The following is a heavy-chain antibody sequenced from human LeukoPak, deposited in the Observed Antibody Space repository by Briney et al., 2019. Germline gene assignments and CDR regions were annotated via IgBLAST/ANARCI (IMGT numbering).Heavy chain of an antibody. CDR1: GGTFSSYA. Sequence: GASVKVSCKASGGTFSSYAISWVRQAPGQGLEWMGGIIPIFGTANYAQKFQGRVTITTDESTSTAYMELSSLASEDTAVYYCATSSESYSVIDYWGQGTLVTVSS. J-gene: IGHJ4*02. CDR3: ATSSESYSVIDY. D-gene: IGHD1-26*01. CDR2: IIPIFGTA. V-gene: IGHV1-69*05.